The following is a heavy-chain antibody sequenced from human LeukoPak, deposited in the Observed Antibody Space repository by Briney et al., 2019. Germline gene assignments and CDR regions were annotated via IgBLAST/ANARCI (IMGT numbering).Heavy chain of an antibody. V-gene: IGHV4-59*01. CDR1: GGSISSYY. J-gene: IGHJ5*02. D-gene: IGHD3-9*01. CDR2: IYYSGST. Sequence: SETLSLTCTVSGGSISSYYWSWIRQPPGKGLEWIGYIYYSGSTNYNPSPKSRVTISVDTSKNQFPLKLSSVTAADTAVYYCARGNDILTGYFGLTYWFDPWGQGTLVTVSS. CDR3: ARGNDILTGYFGLTYWFDP.